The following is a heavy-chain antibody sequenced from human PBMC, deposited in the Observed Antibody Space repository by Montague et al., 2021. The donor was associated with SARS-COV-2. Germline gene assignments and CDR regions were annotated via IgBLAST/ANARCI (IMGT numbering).Heavy chain of an antibody. Sequence: SETLSLTCTVSGGSITGYYWSGLRRSPGEGLEWSADIYYGGAANYNPSLGSRVTISTDTSENQLSLKVNSVTAADAAVYYCVRGHPYGGPRGAYDIWGQGTVVTVSS. CDR1: GGSITGYY. CDR2: IYYGGAA. V-gene: IGHV4-59*01. D-gene: IGHD4-23*01. CDR3: VRGHPYGGPRGAYDI. J-gene: IGHJ3*02.